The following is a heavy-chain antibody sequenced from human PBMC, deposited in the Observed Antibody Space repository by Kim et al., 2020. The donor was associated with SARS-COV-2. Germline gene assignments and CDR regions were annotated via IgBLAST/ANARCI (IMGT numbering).Heavy chain of an antibody. Sequence: GGSLRLSCAASGFTFSSYGMHWVRQAPGKGLEWVAVISYDGSNKYYADSVKGRFTISRDNSKNTLYLQMTSLRAEDTAVYYCAKDRGRGYFDLWGRGTLVTVSS. CDR3: AKDRGRGYFDL. V-gene: IGHV3-30*18. CDR2: ISYDGSNK. J-gene: IGHJ2*01. CDR1: GFTFSSYG.